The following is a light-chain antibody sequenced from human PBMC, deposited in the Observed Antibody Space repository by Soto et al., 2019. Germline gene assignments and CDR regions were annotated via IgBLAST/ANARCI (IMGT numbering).Light chain of an antibody. Sequence: QSVLTQPASVSGSPGQSITISCTGTSSDVGGYNYVSWYQQHPGKAPKLMIYEVSNRPSGVSNRFSGSKSGNTASLTISGLQAEDEADYYCSSYTSSSTLEGVFGTGTKANVL. J-gene: IGLJ1*01. V-gene: IGLV2-14*01. CDR3: SSYTSSSTLEGV. CDR1: SSDVGGYNY. CDR2: EVS.